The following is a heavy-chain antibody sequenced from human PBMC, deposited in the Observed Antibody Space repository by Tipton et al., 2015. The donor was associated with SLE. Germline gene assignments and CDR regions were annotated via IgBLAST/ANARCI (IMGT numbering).Heavy chain of an antibody. J-gene: IGHJ4*02. CDR1: GGSISSNSYY. CDR2: INHSGST. Sequence: TLSLTCIVSGGSISSNSYYWGWIRQPPGKGLEWIGEINHSGSTNYNPSLKSRVTISVDTSKNQFSLKLSSVTAADTAVYYCARVGVVTPFDYWGQGTLVTVSS. D-gene: IGHD4-23*01. CDR3: ARVGVVTPFDY. V-gene: IGHV4-39*07.